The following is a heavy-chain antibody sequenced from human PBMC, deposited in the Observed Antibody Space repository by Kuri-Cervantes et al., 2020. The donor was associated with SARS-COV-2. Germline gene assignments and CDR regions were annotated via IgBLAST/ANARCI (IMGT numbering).Heavy chain of an antibody. J-gene: IGHJ4*02. D-gene: IGHD6-6*01. CDR3: ARGDGRAARLVY. Sequence: SETLSLTCAVYGGSFSGYYWSWIRQPPGKGLERIGEVNHSGSTNYNLSLKSRVTISVDTSKNQFSLKLSSVTAADTAVYYCARGDGRAARLVYWGQGTLVTVSS. CDR2: VNHSGST. CDR1: GGSFSGYY. V-gene: IGHV4-34*01.